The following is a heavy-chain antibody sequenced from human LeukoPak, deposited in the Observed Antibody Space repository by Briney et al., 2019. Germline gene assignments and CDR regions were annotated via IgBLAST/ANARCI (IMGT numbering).Heavy chain of an antibody. D-gene: IGHD4-23*01. Sequence: GRSLRLSCAASGFTFDDYAMHWVRQAPGKGLEWVSGISWNSGSIGYADSVKGRFTISRDNAKNSLYLQMNSLRAEDTAVYYCASAIYGGNFDYWGQGTLVTVSS. V-gene: IGHV3-9*01. CDR3: ASAIYGGNFDY. J-gene: IGHJ4*02. CDR1: GFTFDDYA. CDR2: ISWNSGSI.